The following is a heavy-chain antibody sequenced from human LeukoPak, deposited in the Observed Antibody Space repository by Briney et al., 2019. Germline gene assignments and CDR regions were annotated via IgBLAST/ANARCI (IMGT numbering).Heavy chain of an antibody. D-gene: IGHD2-15*01. CDR2: INHSGST. J-gene: IGHJ4*02. CDR3: AREEGRSGFGSGDY. Sequence: SETLSLTCAVYGGSFSGYYWSWIRQPPGKGLEWIGEINHSGSTNYNPSLKSRVTISVDTSKNQFSLKLSSVTAADTAVYYCAREEGRSGFGSGDYWGQGTLVTVSS. V-gene: IGHV4-34*01. CDR1: GGSFSGYY.